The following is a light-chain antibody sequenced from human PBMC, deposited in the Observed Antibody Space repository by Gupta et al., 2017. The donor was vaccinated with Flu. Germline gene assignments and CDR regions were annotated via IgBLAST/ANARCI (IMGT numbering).Light chain of an antibody. Sequence: QSALTQPPSASGSPGQPVTISCTGTSSDVGGYNYVSWYQQYPAKAPKLMIYEVSKRPAGVPARFSASESGNTASLTVSGREAEDAADYYYPPDAGSNPVVFGGGTKLTVL. V-gene: IGLV2-8*01. CDR3: PPDAGSNPVV. J-gene: IGLJ2*01. CDR2: EVS. CDR1: SSDVGGYNY.